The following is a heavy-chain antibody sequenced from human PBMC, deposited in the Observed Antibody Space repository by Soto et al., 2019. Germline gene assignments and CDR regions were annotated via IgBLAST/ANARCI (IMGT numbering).Heavy chain of an antibody. CDR1: GFTFSSYA. V-gene: IGHV3-30-3*01. CDR2: ISYDGSNK. D-gene: IGHD4-4*01. Sequence: QVQLVESGGGVVQPGRSLRLSCAASGFTFSSYAMHWVRQAPGKGLEWVAVISYDGSNKYYADSVKGRFTISRDNSKNTLYLPMNSLRAEDTAVYYCARPLWRDDYNWGYFDLWGRGPLVTVSS. CDR3: ARPLWRDDYNWGYFDL. J-gene: IGHJ2*01.